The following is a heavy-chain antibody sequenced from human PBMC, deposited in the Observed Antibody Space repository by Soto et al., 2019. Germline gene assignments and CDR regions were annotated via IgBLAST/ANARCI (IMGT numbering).Heavy chain of an antibody. CDR1: GYSFTSYW. D-gene: IGHD3-22*01. Sequence: EVQLVQSGAEVKKPGESLKISCKGSGYSFTSYWIGWVRQMPGKGLEWMGIIYPGDSDTRYSPSFQGQVTISADKSISTAYLQWSSLKASDTAMYYCARLESHYYDSSGYYLIEYFQHWGQGTLVTVSS. CDR2: IYPGDSDT. J-gene: IGHJ1*01. V-gene: IGHV5-51*01. CDR3: ARLESHYYDSSGYYLIEYFQH.